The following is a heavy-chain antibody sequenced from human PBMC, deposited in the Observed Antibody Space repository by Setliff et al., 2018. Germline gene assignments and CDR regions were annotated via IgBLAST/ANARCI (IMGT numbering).Heavy chain of an antibody. J-gene: IGHJ6*02. CDR2: IYYSGST. D-gene: IGHD3-10*01. CDR3: ARGGEGVLGIPYYGMDV. V-gene: IGHV4-30-4*08. CDR1: GGSISSGDYY. Sequence: SETLSLTCTVSGGSISSGDYYWSWIRQPPGKGLEWIGYIYYSGSTYYNPSLKSRVTISVDTSKNQFSLKLSSVTAADTAVYYCARGGEGVLGIPYYGMDVWGQGTTVTVSS.